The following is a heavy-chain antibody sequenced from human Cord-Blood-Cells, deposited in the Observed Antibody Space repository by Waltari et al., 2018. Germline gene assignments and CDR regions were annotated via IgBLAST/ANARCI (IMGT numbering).Heavy chain of an antibody. J-gene: IGHJ3*02. D-gene: IGHD6-6*01. Sequence: QVQLQESGPGLVKPSETLSLTCTVSGYSISSGYYWGWIRQPPGKGVEWIGSIYHSGSTDYTPSLKSRVTISVDTSKNQFHLKLSSVTAADTAVYYCARAPRESSSSGLAFDIWGQGTMVTVSS. V-gene: IGHV4-38-2*02. CDR3: ARAPRESSSSGLAFDI. CDR1: GYSISSGYY. CDR2: IYHSGST.